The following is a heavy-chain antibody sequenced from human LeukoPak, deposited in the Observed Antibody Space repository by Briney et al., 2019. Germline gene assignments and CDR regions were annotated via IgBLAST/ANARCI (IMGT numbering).Heavy chain of an antibody. J-gene: IGHJ4*02. CDR2: IYGGGGT. Sequence: GGSLRLSCAASRFTVSSNYMSWVRQAPGKGLEWVSVIYGGGGTYYADSVKGRFTISRDNSKNTLYLQMNSLRAADKAVYYCATEVLAVPGYFDYWGQGTLVTVSS. V-gene: IGHV3-66*02. CDR3: ATEVLAVPGYFDY. CDR1: RFTVSSNY.